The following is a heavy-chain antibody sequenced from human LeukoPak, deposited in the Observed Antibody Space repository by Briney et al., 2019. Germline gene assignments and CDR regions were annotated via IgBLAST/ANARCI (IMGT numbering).Heavy chain of an antibody. CDR3: ARHYRP. CDR2: IYYSGST. D-gene: IGHD1-26*01. V-gene: IGHV4-39*01. CDR1: GGSISGSSHD. Sequence: SETLSLTCTVSGGSISGSSHDWGWIRQPPGKWLEWIGSIYYSGSTYYNPSLKSRVTISVDTSKNQFSRKLNSVTATDTAVYYCARHYRPWGQGTLVTVSS. J-gene: IGHJ4*02.